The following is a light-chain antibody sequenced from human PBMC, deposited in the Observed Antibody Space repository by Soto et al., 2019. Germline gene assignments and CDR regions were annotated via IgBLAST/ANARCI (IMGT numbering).Light chain of an antibody. CDR1: QIIGSS. V-gene: IGKV1-5*01. CDR2: DAS. CDR3: QQYYSYPYT. Sequence: DIQMTQSPSTLSASVGDRVTITCRASQIIGSSLAWYQQKPGKAPKLLIYDASTLQSGVPSRFSGSESGTEFTLTISGLQPDDSATYSCQQYYSYPYTFGQGTKLEIK. J-gene: IGKJ2*01.